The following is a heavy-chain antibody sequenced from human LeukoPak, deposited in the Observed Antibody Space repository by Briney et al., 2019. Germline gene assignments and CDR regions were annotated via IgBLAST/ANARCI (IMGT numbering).Heavy chain of an antibody. CDR3: AVRGYSSPSGSNWFDP. CDR1: GFSLSTSGVG. Sequence: KEPGPTLVNPTQTLTLTCAFSGFSLSTSGVGVGWIRQPPGKALEWLALIYWNDDKRYSPFLKSRVTITKDTSKNQVVLTMTNMDPVDTATYYCAVRGYSSPSGSNWFDPWGQGTLVTVSS. J-gene: IGHJ5*02. CDR2: IYWNDDK. V-gene: IGHV2-5*01. D-gene: IGHD6-6*01.